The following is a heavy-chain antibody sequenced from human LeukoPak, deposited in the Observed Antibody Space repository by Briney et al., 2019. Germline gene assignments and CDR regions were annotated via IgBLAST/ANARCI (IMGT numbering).Heavy chain of an antibody. CDR2: INHSGST. CDR3: ARGTGPAGGREGHFDY. V-gene: IGHV4-61*08. J-gene: IGHJ4*02. Sequence: SETLSLTCTISGGSISSGDYYWSWIRQPPGKGLEWIGEINHSGSTNYNPSLKSRVSISLDTSKRQSSLKLTSVTAADTAVYYCARGTGPAGGREGHFDYWGQGTLVTVSS. D-gene: IGHD6-13*01. CDR1: GGSISSGDYY.